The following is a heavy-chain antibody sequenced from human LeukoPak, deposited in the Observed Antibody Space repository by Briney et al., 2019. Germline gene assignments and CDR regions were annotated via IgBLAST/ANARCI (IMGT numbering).Heavy chain of an antibody. CDR3: ARVLSDSRGWYHFDY. CDR2: IYSSGAT. D-gene: IGHD6-19*01. V-gene: IGHV3-53*01. J-gene: IGHJ4*02. CDR1: GFTVSSNY. Sequence: GGSLRLPCAASGFTVSSNYMGWVRQAPGRGLEWVSVIYSSGATYYADSVTGRFTISRDNSKNTLSLQINSLRAEDTAVYYCARVLSDSRGWYHFDYWGQGTLVTVSS.